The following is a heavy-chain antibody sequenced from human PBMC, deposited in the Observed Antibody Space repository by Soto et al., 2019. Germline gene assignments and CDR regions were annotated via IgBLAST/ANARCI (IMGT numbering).Heavy chain of an antibody. CDR1: GYIFTAYS. J-gene: IGHJ1*01. CDR2: VNPSGGST. Sequence: QVQVVQSGAEVKKPGASVKVSCKASGYIFTAYSMHWVRQAPGQGLEWMGVVNPSGGSTNYAQKFQGRITMTRDTSTSTVYMDLSSLTSEDTAVYYCAREENCSDGICYSEYFQRWGQGTLVTVSS. V-gene: IGHV1-46*01. D-gene: IGHD2-15*01. CDR3: AREENCSDGICYSEYFQR.